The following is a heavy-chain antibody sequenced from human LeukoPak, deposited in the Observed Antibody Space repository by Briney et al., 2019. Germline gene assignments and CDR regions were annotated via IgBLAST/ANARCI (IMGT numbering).Heavy chain of an antibody. D-gene: IGHD3-22*01. CDR3: ARDLSRYYDSSGYYGNGVY. Sequence: GGSLRLSCAASGFTFSSYAMHWVRQAPGKGLEWVAVISYDGSNKYYADSVKGRFTISRDNSKNTLYLQMNSLRAEDTAVYYCARDLSRYYDSSGYYGNGVYWGQGTLVTVSS. CDR2: ISYDGSNK. V-gene: IGHV3-30-3*01. J-gene: IGHJ4*02. CDR1: GFTFSSYA.